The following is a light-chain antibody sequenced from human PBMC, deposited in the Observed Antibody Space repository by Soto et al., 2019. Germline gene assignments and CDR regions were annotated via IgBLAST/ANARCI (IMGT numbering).Light chain of an antibody. CDR3: QVWDSRTVV. Sequence: SYELTQPPSVSVAPGQTARVTCGGNNIGSKTVHWYQQKPGQAPVLVVYADSDRPSGIPERFSGSNSGNTATLTISRVEAGDEADYYCQVWDSRTVVFGGGTKLTVL. CDR1: NIGSKT. CDR2: ADS. V-gene: IGLV3-21*02. J-gene: IGLJ2*01.